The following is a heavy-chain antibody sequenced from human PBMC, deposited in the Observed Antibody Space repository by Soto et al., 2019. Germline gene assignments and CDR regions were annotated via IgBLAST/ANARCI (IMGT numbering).Heavy chain of an antibody. J-gene: IGHJ3*02. CDR2: MNPNSGNT. CDR3: AKDMTPMIVVVGDAFDI. Sequence: ASVKVSCKASGYTFTSYDINWVRQATGQGLEWMGWMNPNSGNTGYAQKFQGRVTMTRNTSISTAYMELSSLRAEDTAVYYCAKDMTPMIVVVGDAFDIWGQGTMVTVSS. CDR1: GYTFTSYD. V-gene: IGHV1-8*01. D-gene: IGHD3-22*01.